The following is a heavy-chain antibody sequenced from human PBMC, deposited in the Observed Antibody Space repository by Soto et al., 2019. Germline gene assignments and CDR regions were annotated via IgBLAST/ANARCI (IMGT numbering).Heavy chain of an antibody. CDR3: ARPFSVYGGKRNHDAFDI. CDR2: IYPGDSYT. J-gene: IGHJ3*02. Sequence: GESLKISCKCSGYSFTSYWIGWVRQMPGKGLEWVGIIYPGDSYTRYSPSFQDQVTISADKSICTAYLQWSSLKASDAAMYYCARPFSVYGGKRNHDAFDIWGQGTMVTVSS. V-gene: IGHV5-51*01. CDR1: GYSFTSYW. D-gene: IGHD4-17*01.